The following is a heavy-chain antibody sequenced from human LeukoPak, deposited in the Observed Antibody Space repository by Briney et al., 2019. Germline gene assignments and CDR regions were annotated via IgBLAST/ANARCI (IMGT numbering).Heavy chain of an antibody. D-gene: IGHD6-25*01. J-gene: IGHJ4*02. V-gene: IGHV3-23*01. CDR3: AKGRGPAATHPDY. CDR1: GFTFSSYA. Sequence: GGSLRLSCAASGFTFSSYAMTWVRPAPGKGLDWVSAIFGSGATYYADSVRGRFTTSRDNSKNTLYLQRNNLRDEDTALYYCAKGRGPAATHPDYWGQGTLVTVSS. CDR2: IFGSGAT.